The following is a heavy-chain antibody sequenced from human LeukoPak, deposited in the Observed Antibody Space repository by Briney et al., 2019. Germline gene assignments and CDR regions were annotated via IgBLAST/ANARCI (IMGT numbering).Heavy chain of an antibody. V-gene: IGHV1-2*02. CDR1: GYTFTGYY. Sequence: ASVKVSCKASGYTFTGYYMHWVRQAPGQGLEWMGWINPNSGGTNYAQKFQGRVTMTRDTSISTAYMELSRLRSDDTAVYYCAREPRMVRGVNPTMGWGQGTLVTVSS. CDR2: INPNSGGT. J-gene: IGHJ4*02. CDR3: AREPRMVRGVNPTMG. D-gene: IGHD3-10*01.